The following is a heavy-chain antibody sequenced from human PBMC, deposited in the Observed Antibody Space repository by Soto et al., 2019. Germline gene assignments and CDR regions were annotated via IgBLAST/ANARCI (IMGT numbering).Heavy chain of an antibody. Sequence: GGSLRLSCAASGFTFSSYGMHWVRQAPGKGLEWVAVISYDGSNKYYADSVKGRFTISRDNSKNTVNLQMNSLRAEDTAVYYCARDAGYSSSCSDYWGQGTLVTVSS. CDR3: ARDAGYSSSCSDY. CDR1: GFTFSSYG. J-gene: IGHJ4*02. V-gene: IGHV3-30*03. D-gene: IGHD6-13*01. CDR2: ISYDGSNK.